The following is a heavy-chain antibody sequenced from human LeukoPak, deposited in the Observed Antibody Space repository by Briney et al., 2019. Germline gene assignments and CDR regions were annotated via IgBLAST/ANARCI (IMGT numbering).Heavy chain of an antibody. CDR1: GFTFSSYS. V-gene: IGHV3-21*01. CDR2: ISSSSSYI. CDR3: EIIAAAGGLS. Sequence: GGSLRLSCAASGFTFSSYSMDWVRQTPGKGLEWVSSISSSSSYIYYADSVKGRFTISRDNAKNSLYLQMNSLRAEDTAVYYCEIIAAAGGLSWGQGTLVTVSS. D-gene: IGHD6-13*01. J-gene: IGHJ5*02.